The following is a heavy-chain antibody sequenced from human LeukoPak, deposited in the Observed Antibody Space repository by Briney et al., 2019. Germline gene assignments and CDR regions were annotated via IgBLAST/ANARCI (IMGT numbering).Heavy chain of an antibody. V-gene: IGHV5-51*01. CDR2: IYPGDSDT. Sequence: GESLKISCKGSGYSFTSYWIGWVRQMPGKGLEWIGIIYPGDSDTRYSPSFQGQVTISADKSISTPYLQWSSLKASDTAMYYCAANLYYYGSGSYYIGFDPWGQGTLVTVSS. J-gene: IGHJ5*02. CDR1: GYSFTSYW. D-gene: IGHD3-10*01. CDR3: AANLYYYGSGSYYIGFDP.